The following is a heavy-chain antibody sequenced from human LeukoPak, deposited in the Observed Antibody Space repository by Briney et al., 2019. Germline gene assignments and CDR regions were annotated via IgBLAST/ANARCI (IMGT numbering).Heavy chain of an antibody. J-gene: IGHJ6*03. V-gene: IGHV3-48*03. CDR2: ISSSGSTI. CDR1: GFTFSSYA. Sequence: GGSLRLSCAASGFTFSSYAMNWVRQAPGKGLEWLSYISSSGSTIYYADSVKGRFTISRDNAKNSLYLQMNSLRAEDTAVYYCARRGGTYDDWYYYYMDVWGKGTTVTISS. D-gene: IGHD3-9*01. CDR3: ARRGGTYDDWYYYYMDV.